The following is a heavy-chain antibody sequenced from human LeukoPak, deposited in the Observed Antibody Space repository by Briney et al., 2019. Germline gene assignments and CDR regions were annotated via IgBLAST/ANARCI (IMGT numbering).Heavy chain of an antibody. V-gene: IGHV4-59*08. CDR1: GVSISGHY. D-gene: IGHD6-19*01. CDR2: ISHSGNT. CDR3: ARQPISGWDFDH. J-gene: IGHJ4*02. Sequence: SETLSLTCTVSGVSISGHYWSWIRLPPGKGLEWIGYISHSGNTKYSRSLKSRVTISLDTSKNQFSLTVNSVTAADTAVYYCARQPISGWDFDHWGQGTLVTVSS.